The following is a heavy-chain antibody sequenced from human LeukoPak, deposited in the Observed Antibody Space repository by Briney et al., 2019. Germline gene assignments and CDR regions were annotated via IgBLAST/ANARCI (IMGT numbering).Heavy chain of an antibody. Sequence: GGSLRLSCAASGFTFRSYAMHWVRQAPGKGLEWVAVMSYDGSNKYYADSVKGRFTISRDNSRNTLFLQMNSLRVEDTAVYYCARETGSAIGSTDFDYWGQGTLVTVSS. V-gene: IGHV3-30*19. J-gene: IGHJ4*02. CDR3: ARETGSAIGSTDFDY. CDR1: GFTFRSYA. CDR2: MSYDGSNK. D-gene: IGHD4-17*01.